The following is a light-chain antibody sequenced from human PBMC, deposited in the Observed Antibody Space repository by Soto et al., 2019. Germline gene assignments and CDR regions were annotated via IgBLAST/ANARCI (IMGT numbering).Light chain of an antibody. CDR2: SNN. V-gene: IGLV1-47*02. J-gene: IGLJ3*02. CDR1: SSNIGSNY. Sequence: QSVLTQPPSASGTPGQRVTISCSGSSSNIGSNYVYWYQQLPGTAPKLLIYSNNQRPSGVPDRFSGSKSGTSASLAISGLRSEDEADYYCAAWDDSLSGWVFGXXTXLTVL. CDR3: AAWDDSLSGWV.